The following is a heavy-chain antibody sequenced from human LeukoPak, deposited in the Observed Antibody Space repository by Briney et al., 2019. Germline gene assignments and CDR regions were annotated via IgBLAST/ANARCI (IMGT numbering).Heavy chain of an antibody. CDR1: GGTFSSYA. CDR2: IIPIFGTA. D-gene: IGHD3-22*01. Sequence: ASVKVSCKASGGTFSSYAISWVRQAPGQGLEWMGGIIPIFGTANYAQKFQGRVTITADKSTSTAYMELSSLRSEDTAVYYCASSVRMMYYYDSSGYYYFDYWGQGTLVTVSS. CDR3: ASSVRMMYYYDSSGYYYFDY. J-gene: IGHJ4*02. V-gene: IGHV1-69*06.